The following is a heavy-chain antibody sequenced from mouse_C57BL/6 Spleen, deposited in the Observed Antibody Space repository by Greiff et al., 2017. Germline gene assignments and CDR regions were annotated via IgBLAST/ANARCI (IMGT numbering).Heavy chain of an antibody. CDR3: TRGFYGSSAYFDY. CDR1: GFTFSSYA. Sequence: EVKVVESGEGLVKPGGSLKLSCAASGFTFSSYAMSWVRQTPEKRLEWVAYISSGGDYIYYADTVKGRFTISRDNARNTLYLQMSSLKSEDTAMYYCTRGFYGSSAYFDYWGQGTTLTVSS. CDR2: ISSGGDYI. V-gene: IGHV5-9-1*02. D-gene: IGHD1-1*01. J-gene: IGHJ2*01.